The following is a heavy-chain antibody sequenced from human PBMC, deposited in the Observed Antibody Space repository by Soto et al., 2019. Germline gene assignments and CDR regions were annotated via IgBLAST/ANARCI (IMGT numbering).Heavy chain of an antibody. CDR1: GGSISTYY. J-gene: IGHJ4*02. D-gene: IGHD3-3*01. CDR2: IYYSGST. V-gene: IGHV4-59*01. CDR3: ARDGSRYDFWSGPYYFDY. Sequence: QVQLQESGPGLVKPSEPLSLTCTVSGGSISTYYWSWIRQPPGKGLGWIGYIYYSGSTNYNPSLKSRVTISVDTSKNQFSLKLSSVSAADTAVYYCARDGSRYDFWSGPYYFDYWGQGTLVTVSS.